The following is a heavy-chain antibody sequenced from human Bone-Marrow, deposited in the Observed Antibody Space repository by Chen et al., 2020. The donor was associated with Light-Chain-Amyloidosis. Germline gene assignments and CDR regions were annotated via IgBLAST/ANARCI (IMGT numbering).Heavy chain of an antibody. J-gene: IGHJ3*02. CDR1: GYSISSGSY. Sequence: QVQLQESGPGLVKPSETLSLTCAVSGYSISSGSYWGWIRQPPGKGLEWIGSIYHSGSTYYNPSLKSRVTISVDTSKNQFSLKLSSVTAADTAVYYCARDLNWGWTFGAFDIWGQGTMVTVSS. V-gene: IGHV4-38-2*02. D-gene: IGHD7-27*01. CDR3: ARDLNWGWTFGAFDI. CDR2: IYHSGST.